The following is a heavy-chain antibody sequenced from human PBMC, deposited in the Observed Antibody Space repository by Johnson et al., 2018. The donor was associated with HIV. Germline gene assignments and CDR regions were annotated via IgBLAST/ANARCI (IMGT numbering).Heavy chain of an antibody. CDR3: AKDQWRSSWTNDAFDC. CDR1: GFTFSSYA. J-gene: IGHJ3*01. Sequence: QVQLVESGGGVVQPGRSLRLSCAASGFTFSSYAMHWVRQAPGKGLEWVAVISYDGRNKYYADSVKCRFTISRDNSKNTLYLQMNSLRAEDTAVYYCAKDQWRSSWTNDAFDCWGQGTMVTVSS. V-gene: IGHV3-30*04. CDR2: ISYDGRNK. D-gene: IGHD6-13*01.